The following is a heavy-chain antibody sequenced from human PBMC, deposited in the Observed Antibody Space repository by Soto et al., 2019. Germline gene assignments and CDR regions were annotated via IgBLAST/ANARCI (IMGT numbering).Heavy chain of an antibody. J-gene: IGHJ6*02. Sequence: SETLSLTCTVSGGSISSYYWSWIRQPPGKGLEWIGYIYYSGSTNYNPSLKSRVTISVDTSKNQFSLKLSSVTAADTAVYYCARDPVRTDVVVVPAAIWHYGMDVWGQGTTVTVSS. V-gene: IGHV4-59*01. D-gene: IGHD2-2*02. CDR1: GGSISSYY. CDR3: ARDPVRTDVVVVPAAIWHYGMDV. CDR2: IYYSGST.